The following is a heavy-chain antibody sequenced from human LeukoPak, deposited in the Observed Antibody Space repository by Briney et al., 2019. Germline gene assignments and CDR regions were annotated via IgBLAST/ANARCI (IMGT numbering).Heavy chain of an antibody. D-gene: IGHD3-10*01. CDR2: IYPGDSDT. V-gene: IGHV5-51*01. Sequence: GESLKISCKGSGYSFTNYWIGWVRQMPGKGLEWMGIIYPGDSDTRYSPSFQGQVTISADKSISTAYLQWSSLKASDTAMYYCARIPMVRGVIYGDYYFDYWGQGTLVTVSS. J-gene: IGHJ4*02. CDR1: GYSFTNYW. CDR3: ARIPMVRGVIYGDYYFDY.